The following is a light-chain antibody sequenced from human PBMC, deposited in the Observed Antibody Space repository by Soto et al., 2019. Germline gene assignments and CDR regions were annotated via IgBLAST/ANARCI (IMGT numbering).Light chain of an antibody. Sequence: EIVLTQSPGTLSLSPGERATLSCRASQSVDSTYLAWYQQKPGQAPRLLIYAASSRAAGIPDRFSGSGSGTDFTLTTSRLEPEDFAVYYCQQYDTSPPLYTFGQGTKLEIK. CDR2: AAS. J-gene: IGKJ2*01. CDR1: QSVDSTY. V-gene: IGKV3-20*01. CDR3: QQYDTSPPLYT.